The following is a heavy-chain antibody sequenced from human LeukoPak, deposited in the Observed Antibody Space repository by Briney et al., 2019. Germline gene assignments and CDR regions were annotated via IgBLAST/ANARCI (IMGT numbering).Heavy chain of an antibody. CDR1: GGSISSGDYY. V-gene: IGHV4-30-4*08. CDR2: IYYSGST. Sequence: PSQTLSLTCTVSGGSISSGDYYWSWIRQPPGKGLEWIGYIYYSGSTYYNPSLKSRVTISVDTSKNQFSLKLSSVTAADTAVYYCARHDYGGKEAXDIWGQGTMVTVSS. J-gene: IGHJ3*02. CDR3: ARHDYGGKEAXDI. D-gene: IGHD4-23*01.